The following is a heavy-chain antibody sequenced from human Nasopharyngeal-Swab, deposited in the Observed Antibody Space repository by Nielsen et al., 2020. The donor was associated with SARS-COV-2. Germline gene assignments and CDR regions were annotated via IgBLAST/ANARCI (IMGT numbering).Heavy chain of an antibody. CDR2: VSSTSTYI. Sequence: GGSLRLSCAASGFTFNTYSMNWVRQAPGKGLEWVSSVSSTSTYIYYADSVKGRFTISRDNAENSLYLQMNSLRAEDTAVYYCARDLLSSWRAIGNWYFDLWGRGTLVTVSS. V-gene: IGHV3-21*01. CDR3: ARDLLSSWRAIGNWYFDL. CDR1: GFTFNTYS. D-gene: IGHD6-13*01. J-gene: IGHJ2*01.